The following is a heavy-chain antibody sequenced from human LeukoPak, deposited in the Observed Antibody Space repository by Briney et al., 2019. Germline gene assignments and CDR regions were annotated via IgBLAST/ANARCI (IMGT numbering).Heavy chain of an antibody. J-gene: IGHJ4*02. Sequence: PWGSLRLSFAVSGFTFSNYYISWIRQAPGTGLEWLSYISRDYSTVFYADSVKGRFTISRDNAQSSLNLQMNNLRADDTGIYYCASGCSGPGCCSMFDNWGQGPLVTVSS. D-gene: IGHD2-15*01. CDR3: ASGCSGPGCCSMFDN. V-gene: IGHV3-11*01. CDR2: ISRDYSTV. CDR1: GFTFSNYY.